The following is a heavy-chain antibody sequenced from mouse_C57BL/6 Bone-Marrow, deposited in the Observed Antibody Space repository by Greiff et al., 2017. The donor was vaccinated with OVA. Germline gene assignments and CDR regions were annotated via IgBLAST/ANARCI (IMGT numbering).Heavy chain of an antibody. CDR3: ARERVYYDYDGGFAY. CDR2: ISDGGSYT. V-gene: IGHV5-4*01. CDR1: GFTFSSYA. D-gene: IGHD2-4*01. Sequence: EVHLVESGGGLVKPGGSLKLSCAASGFTFSSYAMSWVRQTPEKRLEWVATISDGGSYTYYPDNVKGRFTISRDNAKNNLYLQMSHLKSEDTAMYYCARERVYYDYDGGFAYWGQGTLVTVSA. J-gene: IGHJ3*01.